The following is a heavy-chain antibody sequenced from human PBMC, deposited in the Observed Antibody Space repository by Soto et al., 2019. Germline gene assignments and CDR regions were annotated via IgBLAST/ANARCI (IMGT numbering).Heavy chain of an antibody. D-gene: IGHD2-2*01. CDR1: GGTFSSYT. CDR2: IIPILGIA. J-gene: IGHJ6*03. CDR3: AREEDCSSTSCYVPSGYYYYYMDV. V-gene: IGHV1-69*04. Sequence: ASVKVSCKASGGTFSSYTISWVRQAPGQGLEWMGRIIPILGIANYAQKFQGRVTITADKSTSTAYMELSSLRSEDTAVYYCAREEDCSSTSCYVPSGYYYYYMDVWGKGTTVTVSS.